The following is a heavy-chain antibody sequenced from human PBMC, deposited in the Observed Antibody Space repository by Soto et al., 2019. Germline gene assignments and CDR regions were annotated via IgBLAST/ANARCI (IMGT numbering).Heavy chain of an antibody. D-gene: IGHD1-1*01. Sequence: QITLEESGPPRVKPTQTLTLTCIFSGFSLSTSGGGVGGIRQPPGKALAWLAFIYWDDDKRYNPSLRSRPTITEDASRHQVALTITNMDPVDTATYLGADRASLPGNWEGGYFDSWGQGALVTVSS. CDR2: IYWDDDK. CDR3: ADRASLPGNWEGGYFDS. J-gene: IGHJ4*02. CDR1: GFSLSTSGGG. V-gene: IGHV2-5*02.